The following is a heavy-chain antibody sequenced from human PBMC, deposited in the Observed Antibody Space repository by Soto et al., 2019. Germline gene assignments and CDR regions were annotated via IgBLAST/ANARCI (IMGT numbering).Heavy chain of an antibody. Sequence: LRLSCAASGFTFSDYSMHWVRQAPGKGLEGVAVISDDRNTKYYADSVKGRFTISSDNSKNTLYLQMNSLRGEDTAVYYCATKIVLGYWGQGALVTVSS. J-gene: IGHJ4*02. D-gene: IGHD2-2*01. CDR1: GFTFSDYS. CDR2: ISDDRNTK. CDR3: ATKIVLGY. V-gene: IGHV3-30-3*01.